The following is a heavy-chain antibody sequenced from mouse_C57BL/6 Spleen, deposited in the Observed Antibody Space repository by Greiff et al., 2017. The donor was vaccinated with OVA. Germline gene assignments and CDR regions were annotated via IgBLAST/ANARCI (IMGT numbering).Heavy chain of an antibody. D-gene: IGHD2-3*01. CDR1: GYAFSSYW. Sequence: VQLQQSGAELVKPGASVKISCKASGYAFSSYWMNWVKQRPGKGLEWIGQIYPGDGDTNYNGKFKGKATLTADKASSTAYMQLSSLTSEDSAVYFCARLGYDGYYPYWGQGTLVTVSA. J-gene: IGHJ3*01. V-gene: IGHV1-80*01. CDR3: ARLGYDGYYPY. CDR2: IYPGDGDT.